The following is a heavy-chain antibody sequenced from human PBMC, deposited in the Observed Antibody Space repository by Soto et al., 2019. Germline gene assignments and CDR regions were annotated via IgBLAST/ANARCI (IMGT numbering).Heavy chain of an antibody. J-gene: IGHJ4*02. CDR3: AKDMKWGGMTTIHYFDS. CDR1: GFTADDYA. CDR2: ISSNSDTI. D-gene: IGHD4-17*01. Sequence: EVQLVESGGGLVQPGRSLRLSCVASGFTADDYAMHWVRQAPGKGLEWVSGISSNSDTIDYADSVKGRFTISRANAKNSLFLQMNSLSPEDTALYYCAKDMKWGGMTTIHYFDSWGQGTLVTVSS. V-gene: IGHV3-9*02.